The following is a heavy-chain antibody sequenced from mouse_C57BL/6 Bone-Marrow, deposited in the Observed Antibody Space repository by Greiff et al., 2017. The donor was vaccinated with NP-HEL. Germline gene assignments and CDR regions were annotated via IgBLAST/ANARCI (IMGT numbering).Heavy chain of an antibody. V-gene: IGHV5-4*01. J-gene: IGHJ2*01. CDR3: ARAYLDY. CDR2: ISDGGSYT. Sequence: EVQGVESGGGLVKPGGSLKLSCAASGFTFSSYAMSWVRQTPEKRLAWVATISDGGSYTYYPDNVKGRFTISRDNAKNNLYLQMSHLKSEDTAMYYCARAYLDYWGQGTTLTVSS. CDR1: GFTFSSYA.